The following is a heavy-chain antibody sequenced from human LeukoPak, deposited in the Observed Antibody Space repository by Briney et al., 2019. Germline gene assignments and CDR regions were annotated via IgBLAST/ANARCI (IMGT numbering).Heavy chain of an antibody. J-gene: IGHJ4*02. CDR3: ARDSAHYDSSEDY. CDR1: GFTFSDYY. CDR2: ISSSGSTI. Sequence: PGGSLRLSCAASGFTFSDYYMSWIRQAPGKGLEWVSYISSSGSTIYYADSVKGRFTISRDNAKNSLYLQMNSLRAEDTAVYYCARDSAHYDSSEDYWGQGTLVTVSS. V-gene: IGHV3-11*01. D-gene: IGHD3-22*01.